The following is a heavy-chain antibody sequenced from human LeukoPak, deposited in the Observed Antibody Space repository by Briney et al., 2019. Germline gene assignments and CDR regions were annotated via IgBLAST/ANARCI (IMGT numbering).Heavy chain of an antibody. CDR3: ASAAGPFDN. D-gene: IGHD6-19*01. V-gene: IGHV3-33*03. J-gene: IGHJ4*02. Sequence: PGRSLRLSCAASGITFSAYGMHWVRQAPGKGLEWVAVIWSDGSNKYYVDSVKGRFTISRDNSKNTLDLQMNSLRAEDTAVYYCASAAGPFDNWGQGTLVTVSS. CDR2: IWSDGSNK. CDR1: GITFSAYG.